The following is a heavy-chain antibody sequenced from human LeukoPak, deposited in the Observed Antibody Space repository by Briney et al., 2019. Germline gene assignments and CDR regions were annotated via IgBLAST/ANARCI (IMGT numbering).Heavy chain of an antibody. CDR2: IYYSGST. V-gene: IGHV4-39*01. CDR3: ASWYYYDSSGYYFHWYFDL. D-gene: IGHD3-22*01. CDR1: GGSISSSSYY. J-gene: IGHJ2*01. Sequence: SETLSLTCTVSGGSISSSSYYWGWIRQPPGKGLEWIGSIYYSGSTYYNPSLKSRVTISVDTSKNQFSPNLSSVTAADTAVYYCASWYYYDSSGYYFHWYFDLWGRGTLVTVSS.